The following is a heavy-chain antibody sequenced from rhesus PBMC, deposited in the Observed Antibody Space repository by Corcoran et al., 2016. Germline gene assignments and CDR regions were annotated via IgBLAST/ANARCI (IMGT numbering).Heavy chain of an antibody. CDR1: GGSISDDYY. V-gene: IGHV4-106*01. J-gene: IGHJ4*01. Sequence: QVQLQESGPGLVKPSETLSLTCAVSGGSISDDYYWSWIRQPPGKGLEWIGYIYGSGVGTNYNTSLKNRVTISIDTSKNQFSLKLSSVTAADTAVYDCAREIHPIHLFDYWGQGVLVTVSS. CDR2: IYGSGVGT. CDR3: AREIHPIHLFDY. D-gene: IGHD1-38*01.